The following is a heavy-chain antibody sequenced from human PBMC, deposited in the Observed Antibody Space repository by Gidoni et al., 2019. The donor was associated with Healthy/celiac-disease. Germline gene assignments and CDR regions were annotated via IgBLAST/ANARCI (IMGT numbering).Heavy chain of an antibody. Sequence: QVQLVQSGAEVKKPGASLKVSCKASGYTFTSYDIHWVRQATGQGLEWMGRMNPNSGNTGYEQKFQGRGTMTRNTSISTAYMELSSLRSEDTAVYYCARRGKFDWLLYRADYYGMDGWGQGTTVTVSS. CDR2: MNPNSGNT. D-gene: IGHD3-9*01. V-gene: IGHV1-8*01. J-gene: IGHJ6*02. CDR3: ARRGKFDWLLYRADYYGMDG. CDR1: GYTFTSYD.